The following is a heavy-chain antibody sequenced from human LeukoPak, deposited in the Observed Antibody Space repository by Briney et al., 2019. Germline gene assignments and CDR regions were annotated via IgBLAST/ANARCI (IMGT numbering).Heavy chain of an antibody. D-gene: IGHD2-2*01. CDR3: ARPRYCSTTSCFFDY. Sequence: PGGSLRLSCAASGFTFTTYWMHWVRQAPGKGLVWVSRINSDGSSTDYADSVNGRFTISRDNAKNTVYLQMNSLRADDTAVYYCARPRYCSTTSCFFDYWGPGTLVTVSS. CDR2: INSDGSST. J-gene: IGHJ4*02. V-gene: IGHV3-74*01. CDR1: GFTFTTYW.